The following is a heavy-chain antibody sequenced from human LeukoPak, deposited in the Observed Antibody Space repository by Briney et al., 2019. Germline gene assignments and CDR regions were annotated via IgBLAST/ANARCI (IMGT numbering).Heavy chain of an antibody. Sequence: SETLSLTCTVFGGSTSSGDYYWGWIRQPPGKGLEWIGGISSSGNTYYNPSLKSRITISIDTSKNHFSLKLSSVSAADTAVYYCARLGAGPTYYDFWSGYSSFCFDYWGQGTLVTVSS. D-gene: IGHD3-3*01. CDR1: GGSTSSGDYY. J-gene: IGHJ4*02. V-gene: IGHV4-39*02. CDR2: ISSSGNT. CDR3: ARLGAGPTYYDFWSGYSSFCFDY.